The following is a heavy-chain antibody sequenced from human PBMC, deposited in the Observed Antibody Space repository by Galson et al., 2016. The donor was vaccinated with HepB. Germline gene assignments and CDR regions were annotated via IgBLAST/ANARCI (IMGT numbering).Heavy chain of an antibody. CDR1: GFTFSSYW. J-gene: IGHJ5*02. V-gene: IGHV3-7*04. CDR3: ARKLYYYDSSGFGWFDP. D-gene: IGHD3-22*01. CDR2: IKQDGSEQ. Sequence: SLRLSCAASGFTFSSYWMSWVRQAPGKRLECVANIKQDGSEQYYVDSVKGRFTISRDNAKKSLYLQMNSLRAEDTAVYYCARKLYYYDSSGFGWFDPWGQGTLVTVSS.